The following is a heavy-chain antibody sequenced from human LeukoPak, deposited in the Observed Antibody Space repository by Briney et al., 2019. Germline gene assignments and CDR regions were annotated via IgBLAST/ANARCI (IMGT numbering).Heavy chain of an antibody. CDR3: AKSSGIQLWLHFDY. CDR1: GFTFSSYG. D-gene: IGHD5-18*01. J-gene: IGHJ4*02. Sequence: GRSLRLSCAASGFTFSSYGMHWVRQAPGKGLEWVAVISYDGSNKYYADSVRGRFTISRDNSKNTLYLQMNSLRAEDTAVYYCAKSSGIQLWLHFDYWGQGILVTVSS. V-gene: IGHV3-30*18. CDR2: ISYDGSNK.